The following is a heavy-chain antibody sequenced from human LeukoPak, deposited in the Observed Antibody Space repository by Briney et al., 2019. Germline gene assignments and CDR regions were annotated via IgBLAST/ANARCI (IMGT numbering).Heavy chain of an antibody. CDR2: IKRDGST. D-gene: IGHD3-22*01. CDR3: ARAPSEIGGYYPEYFRH. CDR1: VFTFRSYC. V-gene: IGHV3-74*01. Sequence: GGSLRLSCAASVFTFRSYCMHWVRQAPGKGLVWVSRIKRDGSTNYADSVKGRFTISRDNSKNTVSLQMNSLRAEDTGVYYCARAPSEIGGYYPEYFRHWGQGTLVTVSS. J-gene: IGHJ1*01.